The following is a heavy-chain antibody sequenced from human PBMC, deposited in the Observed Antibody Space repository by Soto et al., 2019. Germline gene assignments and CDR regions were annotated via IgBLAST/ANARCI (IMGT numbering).Heavy chain of an antibody. CDR2: ISYDESNK. D-gene: IGHD3-3*02. CDR1: GFTFSRYG. V-gene: IGHV3-30*18. CDR3: AKDRSIYETLDAFDI. Sequence: PGGSLRLSCAASGFTFSRYGMHWVRQAPGKGLEWVAVISYDESNKYYADSVKGRFTISRDNSKNTLDLQMNSLRAEDTAVYYCAKDRSIYETLDAFDIWGQGTMVTVSS. J-gene: IGHJ3*02.